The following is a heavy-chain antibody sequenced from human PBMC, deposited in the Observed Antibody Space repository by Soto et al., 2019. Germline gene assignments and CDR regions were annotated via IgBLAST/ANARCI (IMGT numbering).Heavy chain of an antibody. Sequence: GASVKVSCKASGDVFRSYGINWVRQAPGQGLEWMGGIIPISGTTNYAQKFQGRVAITADESTDTVYMELSRLRSEDTAVYFCARDRVVIPLSPSPRLYYYYYGMDVWGQGTTVTLSS. D-gene: IGHD3-3*01. CDR2: IIPISGTT. V-gene: IGHV1-69*13. CDR1: GDVFRSYG. CDR3: ARDRVVIPLSPSPRLYYYYYGMDV. J-gene: IGHJ6*02.